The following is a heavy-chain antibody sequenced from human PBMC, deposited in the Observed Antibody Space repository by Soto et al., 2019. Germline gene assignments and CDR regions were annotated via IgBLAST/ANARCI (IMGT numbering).Heavy chain of an antibody. CDR1: GGTFSSYA. V-gene: IGHV1-69*04. J-gene: IGHJ3*02. D-gene: IGHD2-15*01. Sequence: GASVKVSCKASGGTFSSYAISWVRQAPGQGLEWMGRIIPILGIANYAQKFQGRVTITADKSTSTAYMELSSLRSEDTAVYYCARGIVVVAATPDAFDIWGQGTMVTVSS. CDR3: ARGIVVVAATPDAFDI. CDR2: IIPILGIA.